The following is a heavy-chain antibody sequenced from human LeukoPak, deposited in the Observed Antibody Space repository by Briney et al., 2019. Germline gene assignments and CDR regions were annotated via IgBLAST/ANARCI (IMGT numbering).Heavy chain of an antibody. J-gene: IGHJ4*02. D-gene: IGHD6-6*01. CDR3: AKETSSSFDY. V-gene: IGHV3-23*01. CDR2: MSNSGGST. Sequence: GGSLRLSCAASGFTFSSYAMNWVRQAPGKGLERVSGMSNSGGSTYYADSVKGRFTISRDNSKNTLYLQMNSLRAEDTAVYYCAKETSSSFDYWGQGTLVTVSS. CDR1: GFTFSSYA.